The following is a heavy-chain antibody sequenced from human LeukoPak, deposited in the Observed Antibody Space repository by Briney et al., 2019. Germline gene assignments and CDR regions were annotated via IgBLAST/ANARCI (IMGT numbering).Heavy chain of an antibody. CDR3: AREAAAAGFDY. V-gene: IGHV3-21*01. Sequence: GGSLRLSCAASGFTFSSYSMNWVRQAPGKGLEWVSSISSGSSYIYYADSVKGRFTISRDNAKNSLYLQMNSLRAEDTAVYYCAREAAAAGFDYWGQGTLVTVSS. CDR2: ISSGSSYI. J-gene: IGHJ4*02. CDR1: GFTFSSYS. D-gene: IGHD6-13*01.